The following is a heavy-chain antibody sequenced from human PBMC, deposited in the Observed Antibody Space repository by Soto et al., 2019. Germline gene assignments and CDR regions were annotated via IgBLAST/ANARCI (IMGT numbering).Heavy chain of an antibody. J-gene: IGHJ3*02. CDR1: GFDFINNA. D-gene: IGHD2-21*02. Sequence: EAQLLESGGGLVQPGGSLRLSCTASGFDFINNAMAWVRQAPGKGLEWVSTISDDISYTYYADSVKGRFTISRDNSKNTVYLQMNSLRADDTAVYYCANQNTAKRAFDIWGPRDNGHRLF. CDR2: ISDDISYT. CDR3: ANQNTAKRAFDI. V-gene: IGHV3-23*01.